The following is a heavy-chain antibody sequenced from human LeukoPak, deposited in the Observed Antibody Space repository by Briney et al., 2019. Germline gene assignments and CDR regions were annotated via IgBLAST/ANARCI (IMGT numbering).Heavy chain of an antibody. J-gene: IGHJ5*02. CDR2: IYYSGST. CDR1: GGSISSYY. Sequence: SQTLSLTCAVSGGSISSYYWSWIRQPPGKGLEWIGYIYYSGSTNYNPSLKSRVTISVDTSKNQFSLKLSSVTAADTAVYYCARVGSSSFAYWFDPWGQGTLVTVSS. CDR3: ARVGSSSFAYWFDP. V-gene: IGHV4-59*01. D-gene: IGHD6-13*01.